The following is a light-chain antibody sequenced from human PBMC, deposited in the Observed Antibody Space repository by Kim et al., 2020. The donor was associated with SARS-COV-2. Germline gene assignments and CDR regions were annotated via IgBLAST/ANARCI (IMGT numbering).Light chain of an antibody. CDR3: QQYNNWPPLT. V-gene: IGKV3-15*01. CDR2: GAS. J-gene: IGKJ4*01. CDR1: QSISSN. Sequence: GSPGESATPPCRASQSISSNLAWYQQKPGQAPRLLIYGASTRATDIPARFSGSGSGTEFTLTISSLQSEDFAVYYCQQYNNWPPLTFGGGTKLEI.